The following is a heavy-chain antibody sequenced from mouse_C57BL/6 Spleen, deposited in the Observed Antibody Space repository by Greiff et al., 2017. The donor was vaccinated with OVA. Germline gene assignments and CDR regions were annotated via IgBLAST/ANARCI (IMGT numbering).Heavy chain of an antibody. Sequence: EVQLQQSGPELVKPGASVKISCKASGYSFTGYFLNWVMQSHGKSLEWIGRLNPYNGDTFYNQKFKGKATLTVDKSSSTAHMELRSLTSEDYAVYYCARSGSRGGYAMDYWGQVTSVTVSS. CDR1: GYSFTGYF. CDR2: LNPYNGDT. J-gene: IGHJ4*01. CDR3: ARSGSRGGYAMDY. V-gene: IGHV1-20*01.